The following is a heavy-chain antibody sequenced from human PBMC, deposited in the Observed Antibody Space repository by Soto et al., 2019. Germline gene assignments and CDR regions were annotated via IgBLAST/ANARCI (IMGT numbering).Heavy chain of an antibody. V-gene: IGHV3-23*01. Sequence: EVQLLESGGGLVQPGGSLTLSCAVSGFTFSSYAMSWLRQAPGKGLEWVSAIDGTGDNTHYADSVKGRFTFSRDNSRNTLYLQMNGLRTEDTALYYCAKQVTGWFNDAFDIWGQGTLVTVSS. CDR1: GFTFSSYA. CDR3: AKQVTGWFNDAFDI. J-gene: IGHJ3*02. D-gene: IGHD6-19*01. CDR2: IDGTGDNT.